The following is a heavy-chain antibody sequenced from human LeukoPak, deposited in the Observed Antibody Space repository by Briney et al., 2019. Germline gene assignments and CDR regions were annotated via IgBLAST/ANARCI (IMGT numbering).Heavy chain of an antibody. CDR3: ARGGGYYYYMDV. D-gene: IGHD3-16*01. Sequence: KPSETLSLTCAVYGGSFSGYYRSWIRQPPGKGLEWIGEINHSGSTNYNPSLKSRVTISVDTSKNQFSLKLSSVTAADTAVYYCARGGGYYYYMDVWGKGTTVTVSS. CDR2: INHSGST. V-gene: IGHV4-34*01. J-gene: IGHJ6*03. CDR1: GGSFSGYY.